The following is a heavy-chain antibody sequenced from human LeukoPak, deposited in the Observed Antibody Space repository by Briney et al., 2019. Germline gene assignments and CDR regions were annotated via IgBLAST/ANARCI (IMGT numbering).Heavy chain of an antibody. D-gene: IGHD4-23*01. CDR1: GYTFTGYY. CDR3: ARNSRVASTSGLNY. CDR2: INPNSGGT. V-gene: IGHV1-2*02. Sequence: AASVKVSCKASGYTFTGYYMHWVRQAPGQGLEWMGWINPNSGGTNYAQKFQGRVTMTRDTSISTAYMELSRLRSDDTAVYYCARNSRVASTSGLNYWGQGTLVTVSS. J-gene: IGHJ4*02.